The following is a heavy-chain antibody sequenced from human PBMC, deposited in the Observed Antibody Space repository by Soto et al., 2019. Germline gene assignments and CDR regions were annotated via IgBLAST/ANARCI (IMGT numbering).Heavy chain of an antibody. CDR1: GGSISSGGYS. Sequence: PSETLSLTCAVSGGSISSGGYSWSWIRQPPGKGLEWIGYIYHSGSTYYNPSLKSRVTISVDRSKNQFSLKLSSVTAADTAVYYCARLAAGTTWFDPWGQGTLVTVSS. J-gene: IGHJ5*02. CDR3: ARLAAGTTWFDP. V-gene: IGHV4-30-2*01. D-gene: IGHD6-13*01. CDR2: IYHSGST.